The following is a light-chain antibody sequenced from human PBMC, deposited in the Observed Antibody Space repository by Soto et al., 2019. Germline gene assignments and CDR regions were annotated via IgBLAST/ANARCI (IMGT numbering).Light chain of an antibody. CDR1: QSISSD. V-gene: IGKV3-15*01. J-gene: IGKJ1*01. CDR3: QHYNSYSEA. Sequence: EIVMTPSPATLSVSPGERATLSCRASQSISSDLAWYHQKPGQAPRLLIYGASTRATGIPARFSGSGSGTEFTLTISSLQPDDFATYYCQHYNSYSEAFGQGTKVDIK. CDR2: GAS.